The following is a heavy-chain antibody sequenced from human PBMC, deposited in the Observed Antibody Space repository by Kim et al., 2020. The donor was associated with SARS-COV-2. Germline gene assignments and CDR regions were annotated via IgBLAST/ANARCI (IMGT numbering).Heavy chain of an antibody. CDR1: GYTLTELS. J-gene: IGHJ6*02. CDR2: FDPEDGET. D-gene: IGHD6-13*01. V-gene: IGHV1-24*01. CDR3: ATDQISRQLGTIYYYYGMDV. Sequence: ASVKVSCKVSGYTLTELSMHWVRQAPGKGLEWMGGFDPEDGETIYAQKFQGRVTMTEDTSTDTAYMELSSLRSEDTAVYYCATDQISRQLGTIYYYYGMDVWGQGTTVTVSS.